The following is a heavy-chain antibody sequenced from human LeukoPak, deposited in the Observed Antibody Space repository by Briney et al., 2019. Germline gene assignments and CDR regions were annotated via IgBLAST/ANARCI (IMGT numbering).Heavy chain of an antibody. CDR2: ISGSGGST. D-gene: IGHD2-2*01. V-gene: IGHV3-23*01. CDR3: AKGRLVVVPAANYYYGMDV. CDR1: GFTFSSYA. J-gene: IGHJ6*02. Sequence: GGSLRLSCAASGFTFSSYAMSWVRQAPGKGLEWVSAISGSGGSTYYADSVKGRFTISRGNSKNTLYLQMNSLRAEDTAVYYCAKGRLVVVPAANYYYGMDVWGQGTTVTVSS.